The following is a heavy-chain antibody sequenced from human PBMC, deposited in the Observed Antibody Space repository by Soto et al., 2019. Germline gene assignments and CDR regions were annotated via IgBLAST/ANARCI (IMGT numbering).Heavy chain of an antibody. CDR1: GYTFTSYG. D-gene: IGHD6-6*01. CDR2: ISAYNGNT. Sequence: ASVKVSCKASGYTFTSYGISWVRQAPGQGLEWMGWISAYNGNTNYAQKLQGRVTMTTDTSTSTAYMELRSLRSEDTAVYYCARDYSSSWGYYYYYYGMDVWGQGTTVTVSS. J-gene: IGHJ6*02. V-gene: IGHV1-18*01. CDR3: ARDYSSSWGYYYYYYGMDV.